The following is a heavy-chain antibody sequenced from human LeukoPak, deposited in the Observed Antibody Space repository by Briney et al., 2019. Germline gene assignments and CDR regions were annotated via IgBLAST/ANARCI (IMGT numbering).Heavy chain of an antibody. CDR3: ARGVGVVAAPYYYYYGMDV. J-gene: IGHJ6*02. V-gene: IGHV1-8*01. CDR2: MNPNSGNT. D-gene: IGHD2-15*01. Sequence: ASVKVSCKASGYTFTSYDINWVRQATGQGLEWMGWMNPNSGNTGYAQKFQGRVTMTRNTSISTAYMELRSPRSDDTAVYYCARGVGVVAAPYYYYYGMDVWGQGTTVTVSS. CDR1: GYTFTSYD.